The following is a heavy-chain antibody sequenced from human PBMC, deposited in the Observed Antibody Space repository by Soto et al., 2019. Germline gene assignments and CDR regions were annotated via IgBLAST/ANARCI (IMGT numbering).Heavy chain of an antibody. Sequence: QVQLVESGGGVVQPGRSLRLSCAASGFTFSSYAMHWVRQAPGKGLEWVAVISYDGSNKYYADSVKGRFTISRDNSKNTLYLQMNSLRAEDTAVYYCAREDSGSYSTFDYWGQGTLVTVSS. D-gene: IGHD1-26*01. CDR2: ISYDGSNK. CDR3: AREDSGSYSTFDY. V-gene: IGHV3-30-3*01. J-gene: IGHJ4*02. CDR1: GFTFSSYA.